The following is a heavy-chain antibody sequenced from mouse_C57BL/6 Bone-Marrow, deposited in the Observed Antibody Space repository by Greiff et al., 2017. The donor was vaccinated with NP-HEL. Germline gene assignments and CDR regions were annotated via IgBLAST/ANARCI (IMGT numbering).Heavy chain of an antibody. J-gene: IGHJ2*01. CDR3: AREGTTVDYFDY. CDR2: IDPSDSYP. CDR1: GYTFTSYW. Sequence: QVQLQQPGAELVMPGASVKLSCKASGYTFTSYWMHWVKQRPGQGLEWIGEIDPSDSYPNYNQKFKGKSTLTVDKSSSTAYMQLSSLTSEDSAVYYCAREGTTVDYFDYWGQGTTLTVSS. D-gene: IGHD1-1*01. V-gene: IGHV1-69*01.